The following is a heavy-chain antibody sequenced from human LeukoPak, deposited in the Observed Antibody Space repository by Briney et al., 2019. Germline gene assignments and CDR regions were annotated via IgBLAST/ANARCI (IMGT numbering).Heavy chain of an antibody. D-gene: IGHD1-26*01. CDR2: IYYSGST. V-gene: IGHV4-31*03. Sequence: SETLSLTCTVSGGSISRGGYYWSWIRQHPGKGLEWIGYIYYSGSTYYNPSLKSRVTISVDTSKNQFSLKLSSVTAADTAVYYCARYSGSYNFDYWGQGTLVTVSS. CDR3: ARYSGSYNFDY. J-gene: IGHJ4*02. CDR1: GGSISRGGYY.